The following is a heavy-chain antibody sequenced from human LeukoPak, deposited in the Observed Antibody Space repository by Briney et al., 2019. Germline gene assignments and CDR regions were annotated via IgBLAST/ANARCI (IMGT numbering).Heavy chain of an antibody. V-gene: IGHV4-38-2*02. D-gene: IGHD3-22*01. J-gene: IGHJ4*02. CDR1: GYSISSGYY. CDR2: IYHSGST. Sequence: SETLSLTCTVSGYSISSGYYWGWIRQPPGKGLEWIGSIYHSGSTYYNPSLKSRVTISVDTSKNQFSLKLSSVTAADTAVYYCARIRDQYYYDSSGYYSDYWGQGTLVTVSS. CDR3: ARIRDQYYYDSSGYYSDY.